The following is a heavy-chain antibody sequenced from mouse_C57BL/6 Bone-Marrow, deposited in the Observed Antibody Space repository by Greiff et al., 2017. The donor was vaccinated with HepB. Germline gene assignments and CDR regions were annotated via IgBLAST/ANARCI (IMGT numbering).Heavy chain of an antibody. CDR1: GYTFTDYY. Sequence: EVKLLESGPVLVKPGASVKMSCKASGYTFTDYYMNWVKQSHGKSLEWIGVINPYNGGTSYNQKFKGKATLTVDKSSSTAYMELNSLTSEDSAVYYCARAGYDHYWGQGTTLTVSS. V-gene: IGHV1-19*01. D-gene: IGHD2-2*01. J-gene: IGHJ2*01. CDR3: ARAGYDHY. CDR2: INPYNGGT.